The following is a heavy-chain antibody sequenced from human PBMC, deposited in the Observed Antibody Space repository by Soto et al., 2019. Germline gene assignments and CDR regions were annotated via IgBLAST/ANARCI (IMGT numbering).Heavy chain of an antibody. V-gene: IGHV3-48*02. CDR1: GFTFSNYN. D-gene: IGHD3-22*01. CDR2: ISSSSSTI. J-gene: IGHJ4*02. Sequence: EAQLVESGGGLVQPGGSLRLSCAASGFTFSNYNMNWVRQAPGKGLEWVSSISSSSSTIYYADSVKGRFTISRDNAKNSLYLQMNSLRDEDTAVYYCASRYYYDSSGYYYPYYYWGQGTLVTVSS. CDR3: ASRYYYDSSGYYYPYYY.